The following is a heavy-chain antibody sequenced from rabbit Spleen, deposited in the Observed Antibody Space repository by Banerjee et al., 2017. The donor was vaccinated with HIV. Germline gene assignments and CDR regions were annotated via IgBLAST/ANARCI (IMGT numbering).Heavy chain of an antibody. D-gene: IGHD1-1*01. CDR1: GFSFSSSDY. V-gene: IGHV1S40*01. Sequence: QSLEESGGDLVKPGGTLTLTCTASGFSFSSSDYMCWVRQAPGKGLEWISCIAGGSSGFTYSATWAKGRFTISKTSSTTVTLQMTSLTAADRAAYFCARDLVGVIGWNFYLWGQGTLVTVS. J-gene: IGHJ4*01. CDR3: ARDLVGVIGWNFYL. CDR2: IAGGSSGFT.